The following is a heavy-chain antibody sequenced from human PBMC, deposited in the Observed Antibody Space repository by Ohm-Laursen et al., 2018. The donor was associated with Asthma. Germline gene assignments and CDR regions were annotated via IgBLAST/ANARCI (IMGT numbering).Heavy chain of an antibody. CDR2: ISYDGSNK. V-gene: IGHV3-30*18. CDR3: AKDSAAFLEGYFDY. J-gene: IGHJ4*02. Sequence: SLRLSCAASGFTFSSYGMHWVRQAPAKGLEWVAVISYDGSNKYYADPVKGRFTISRDNSKNTLYLQMNSLRAEDTAVYYCAKDSAAFLEGYFDYWGQGTLVTVSS. D-gene: IGHD3-3*02. CDR1: GFTFSSYG.